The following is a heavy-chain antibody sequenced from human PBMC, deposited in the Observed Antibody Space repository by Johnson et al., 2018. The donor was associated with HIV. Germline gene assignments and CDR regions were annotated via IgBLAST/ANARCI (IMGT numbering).Heavy chain of an antibody. J-gene: IGHJ3*02. V-gene: IGHV3-30*14. Sequence: QVQLVESGGGVVQPGRSLRLSCAASGFTFSDHAMHWVRQAPGTGLEWVAVISYDGNIKYYADSVKGRFTISRDISKNTLYLQMNSLRAEETAVDYCARNSHSSNWYEWEAFDIWGQGTMVTVSS. D-gene: IGHD6-13*01. CDR1: GFTFSDHA. CDR2: ISYDGNIK. CDR3: ARNSHSSNWYEWEAFDI.